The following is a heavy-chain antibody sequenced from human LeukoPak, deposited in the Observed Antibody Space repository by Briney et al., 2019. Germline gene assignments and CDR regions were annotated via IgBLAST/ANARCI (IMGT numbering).Heavy chain of an antibody. Sequence: SETLSLTCAVSGGSISSSNWWSWVRQPPGKGLEWIGEIYHSGSTNYNPSLKSRVTISVDKSKNQFSLKLSSVTAADTAVYYCARSLAYYDFRSGYYGPNYFDYWGQGTLVTVSS. D-gene: IGHD3-3*01. V-gene: IGHV4-4*02. J-gene: IGHJ4*02. CDR3: ARSLAYYDFRSGYYGPNYFDY. CDR1: GGSISSSNW. CDR2: IYHSGST.